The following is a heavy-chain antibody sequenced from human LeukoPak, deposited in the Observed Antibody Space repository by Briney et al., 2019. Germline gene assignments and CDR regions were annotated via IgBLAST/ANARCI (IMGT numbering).Heavy chain of an antibody. CDR1: GFTFSSYY. Sequence: GGSLRLSCAASGFTFSSYYMSWVRQAPGKGLEWVANIKQDGSEKYYVDSVKGRFTISRDNAKDSLYLQMNSLRAEDTAAYYCARSTSSSAGYWGQGTLVTVSS. D-gene: IGHD6-13*01. CDR2: IKQDGSEK. J-gene: IGHJ4*02. CDR3: ARSTSSSAGY. V-gene: IGHV3-7*01.